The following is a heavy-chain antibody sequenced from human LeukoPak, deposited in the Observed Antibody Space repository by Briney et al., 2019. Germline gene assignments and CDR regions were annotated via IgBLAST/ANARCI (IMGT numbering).Heavy chain of an antibody. V-gene: IGHV3-7*01. CDR1: GFTVSSNY. CDR3: VRDAGYSGYMINDI. J-gene: IGHJ3*02. Sequence: PGGSLRLSCAASGFTVSSNYMSWVRQAPGKGLEWVAYINQHGSETFYVDSVKGRFTISRDNTQNSLYLQMNSLRPEDTALYYCVRDAGYSGYMINDIWGQGTMVTVSS. CDR2: INQHGSET. D-gene: IGHD5-12*01.